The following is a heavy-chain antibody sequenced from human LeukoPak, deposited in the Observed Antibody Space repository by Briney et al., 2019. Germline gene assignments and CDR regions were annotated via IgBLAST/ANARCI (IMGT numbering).Heavy chain of an antibody. CDR1: GGSISSYY. CDR2: IYYSGST. Sequence: SETLSLTCTVSGGSISSYYWSWIRQPPGKGLEWIGYIYYSGSTNYNPSLKSRVTISVDTSKNQFSLKLSSVTAADTAVYYCARHSERWLGAFDIWGQGIMVTVSS. J-gene: IGHJ3*02. CDR3: ARHSERWLGAFDI. V-gene: IGHV4-59*08. D-gene: IGHD6-19*01.